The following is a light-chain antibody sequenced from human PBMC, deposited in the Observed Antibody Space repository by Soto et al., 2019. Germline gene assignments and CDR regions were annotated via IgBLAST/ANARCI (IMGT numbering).Light chain of an antibody. Sequence: EIVLTQSPGTLSLSPGDRATLSCRASQSVNSNYLAWYQRKPGQAPRLLIYGASNRATDIPYRFSASGSGTDFPLPITRLEAEGFAVYYCQQYDSTPPTFGPGTKVEVK. CDR1: QSVNSNY. J-gene: IGKJ1*01. V-gene: IGKV3-20*01. CDR2: GAS. CDR3: QQYDSTPPT.